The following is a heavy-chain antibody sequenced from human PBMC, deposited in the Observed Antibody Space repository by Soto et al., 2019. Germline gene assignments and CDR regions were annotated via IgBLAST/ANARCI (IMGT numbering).Heavy chain of an antibody. D-gene: IGHD3-16*02. CDR3: AREAFSGGDYIWGSYRQRAPFDY. Sequence: SETLSLTCTVSGGSISSSSYYWGWIRQPPGKGLEWIGSIYYSGSTYYNPSLKSRVTISVDTSKNQFSLKLSSVTAADTAVYYCAREAFSGGDYIWGSYRQRAPFDYWGQGTLVTVSS. V-gene: IGHV4-39*02. CDR2: IYYSGST. CDR1: GGSISSSSYY. J-gene: IGHJ4*02.